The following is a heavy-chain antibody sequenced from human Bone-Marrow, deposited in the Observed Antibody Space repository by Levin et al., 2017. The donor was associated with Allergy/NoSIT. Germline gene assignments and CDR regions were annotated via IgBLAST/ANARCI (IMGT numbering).Heavy chain of an antibody. J-gene: IGHJ4*02. V-gene: IGHV3-7*01. Sequence: RPGGSLRLSCAASGFTFGNYWMSWVRQAPGKGPEWVANIKQDGSEIYYVDSVKGRFTISRDNAKNSLYLQMNSLRAEDTAVYYCVREERWGQGTLVTVSS. CDR1: GFTFGNYW. CDR3: VREER. D-gene: IGHD1-1*01. CDR2: IKQDGSEI.